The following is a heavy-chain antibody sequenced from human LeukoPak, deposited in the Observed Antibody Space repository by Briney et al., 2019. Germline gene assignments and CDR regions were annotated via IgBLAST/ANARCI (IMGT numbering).Heavy chain of an antibody. D-gene: IGHD5-18*01. CDR1: GLTFSDFW. CDR3: ATGHSYGYDY. V-gene: IGHV3-74*01. CDR2: VKGDGRTT. J-gene: IGHJ4*02. Sequence: GGSLRVSCAASGLTFSDFWMHWVRQTPGKGLVWVALVKGDGRTTIYADSVKGRFTISRDNAKNTLYLQMNSLRADDSGVYYCATGHSYGYDYWGQGVLVTVSS.